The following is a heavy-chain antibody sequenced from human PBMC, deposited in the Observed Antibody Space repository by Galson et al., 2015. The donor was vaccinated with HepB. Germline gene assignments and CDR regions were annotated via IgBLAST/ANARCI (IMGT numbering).Heavy chain of an antibody. Sequence: SVKVSCKASGYTFTGYYMHWVRQAPGQGLEWMGRINPNSGGTNYAQKFQGRVTMTRDTSISTAYMELSRLRSDDTAVYYCAIEQQLGDWYFDLWGRGTLVTVSS. CDR2: INPNSGGT. CDR1: GYTFTGYY. V-gene: IGHV1-2*06. CDR3: AIEQQLGDWYFDL. J-gene: IGHJ2*01. D-gene: IGHD6-13*01.